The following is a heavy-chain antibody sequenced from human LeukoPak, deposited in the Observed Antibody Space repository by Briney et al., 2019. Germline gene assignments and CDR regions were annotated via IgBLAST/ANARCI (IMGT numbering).Heavy chain of an antibody. J-gene: IGHJ4*02. CDR3: ARSKVTYYYDAGGYYYFDY. V-gene: IGHV4-59*01. D-gene: IGHD3-22*01. CDR1: GGSITGSY. Sequence: SETLSLTCSVSGGSITGSYWRWVRQSPGKGLEWIGHIYYSGTTNYSPSLRSRVTISVDTSNKQFSLKLRSVTAAATAVYYCARSKVTYYYDAGGYYYFDYWGQGALVTVSS. CDR2: IYYSGTT.